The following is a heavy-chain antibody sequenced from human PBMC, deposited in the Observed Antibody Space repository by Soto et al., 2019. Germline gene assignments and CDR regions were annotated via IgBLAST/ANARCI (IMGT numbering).Heavy chain of an antibody. CDR3: ASARGAVAGDDY. D-gene: IGHD6-19*01. CDR2: IIPILGIA. CDR1: GGTFSSYT. Sequence: QVQLVQSGAEVKKPGSSVKVSCKASGGTFSSYTISWVRQAPGQGLEWMGRIIPILGIANYAQKFQGRVTITADKSASTAYMELSSLRSEDTAVYYCASARGAVAGDDYWGQGTLVTVSS. J-gene: IGHJ4*02. V-gene: IGHV1-69*02.